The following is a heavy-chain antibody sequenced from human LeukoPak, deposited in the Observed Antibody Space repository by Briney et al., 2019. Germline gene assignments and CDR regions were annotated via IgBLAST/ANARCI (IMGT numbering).Heavy chain of an antibody. CDR3: ARDQSRDIRVDFDY. CDR2: IDGGNGDT. CDR1: GYNFFKYA. D-gene: IGHD2-15*01. J-gene: IGHJ4*02. V-gene: IGHV1-3*01. Sequence: GASVKVSCKTSGYNFFKYAIHWVRQAPGQRFEWMGWIDGGNGDTRFSQKFQDRVSFTRDTFATTVYMELTSLRSEDAAVYYSARDQSRDIRVDFDYWGQGTRVIVSS.